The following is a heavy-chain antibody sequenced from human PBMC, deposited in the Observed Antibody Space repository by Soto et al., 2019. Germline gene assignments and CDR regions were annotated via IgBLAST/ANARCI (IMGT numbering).Heavy chain of an antibody. CDR3: AKDAGTEGRPGPDTEYYYYYMDV. CDR2: ISGSGGST. D-gene: IGHD5-18*01. CDR1: GFTFSSYA. J-gene: IGHJ6*03. Sequence: EVQLLESGGGLVQPGGSLRLSCAASGFTFSSYAMSWVRQAPGKGLEWVSAISGSGGSTYYADSVKGRFTISRDNSKNTLYLHMNSLRAEDTAVYYCAKDAGTEGRPGPDTEYYYYYMDVWGKGTTVTVSS. V-gene: IGHV3-23*01.